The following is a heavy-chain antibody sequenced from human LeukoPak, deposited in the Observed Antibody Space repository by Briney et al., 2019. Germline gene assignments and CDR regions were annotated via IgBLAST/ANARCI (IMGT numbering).Heavy chain of an antibody. J-gene: IGHJ3*02. CDR2: IYYSGST. D-gene: IGHD6-13*01. V-gene: IGHV4-59*01. CDR3: ALDSSGWSDDSFDI. CDR1: GASISFYY. Sequence: SETLSLTCTVAGASISFYYWSWIRQPPGKGLEWIGYIYYSGSTNYNPSLKSRVTMSIDTSKNHFSLNLNSVTAADTAIYYCALDSSGWSDDSFDIWGQGTMVTVSS.